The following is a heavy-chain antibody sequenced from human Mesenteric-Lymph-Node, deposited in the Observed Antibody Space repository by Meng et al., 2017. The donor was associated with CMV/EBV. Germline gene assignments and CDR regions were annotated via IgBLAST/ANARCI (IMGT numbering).Heavy chain of an antibody. D-gene: IGHD3-3*01. CDR3: ARDYYDFWSGYPYYFDY. Sequence: GPLRPPCTALGAPASSGSYYGCWIRQGPGRGREWIGYVYYSGSTNYNPSLKSRVTISVDTSKNQFSLELSSVTAADTAVYYCARDYYDFWSGYPYYFDYWGQGTLVTVSS. J-gene: IGHJ4*02. CDR1: GAPASSGSYY. CDR2: VYYSGST. V-gene: IGHV4-61*01.